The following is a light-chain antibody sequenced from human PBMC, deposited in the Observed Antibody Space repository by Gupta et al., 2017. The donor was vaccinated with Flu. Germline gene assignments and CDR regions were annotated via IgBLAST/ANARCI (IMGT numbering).Light chain of an antibody. CDR1: QSVLYSPNNKNY. CDR3: QQYYSTPPLT. Sequence: DIVMTQSPDSLAVSLGERATIKCKSSQSVLYSPNNKNYLAWYQQKPGQPPKLLIYWASTRESGVPDRFSGSGSGTDFTLTIISLQAEDVAVYYCQQYYSTPPLTFGGGTKVEIK. V-gene: IGKV4-1*01. CDR2: WAS. J-gene: IGKJ4*01.